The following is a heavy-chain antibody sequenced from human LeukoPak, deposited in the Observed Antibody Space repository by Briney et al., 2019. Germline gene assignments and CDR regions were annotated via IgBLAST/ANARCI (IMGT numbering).Heavy chain of an antibody. CDR3: ARLGYCSGGSCRGGAFDI. CDR2: INPGGGST. D-gene: IGHD2-15*01. Sequence: ASVKVSCKASGYTFTNYYFHWVRQAPGQGLEWMGKINPGGGSTTYAQKFQGRVTMTRNTSISTAYMELSSLRSEDTAVYYCARLGYCSGGSCRGGAFDIWGQGTMVTVSS. J-gene: IGHJ3*02. V-gene: IGHV1-46*01. CDR1: GYTFTNYY.